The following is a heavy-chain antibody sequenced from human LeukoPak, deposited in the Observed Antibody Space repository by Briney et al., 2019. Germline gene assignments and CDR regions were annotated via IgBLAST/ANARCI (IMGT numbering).Heavy chain of an antibody. D-gene: IGHD6-6*01. V-gene: IGHV4-4*07. Sequence: SETLSLTCTVSGGSISTYYWSWIRQPAGKGLEWIGRIYTSGSTNYNPSLKSRVTMSVDTSKNQFSLKLSSVTAADTAVYYCARWADYSSSYWFDPWGQGTLATVSS. CDR1: GGSISTYY. CDR3: ARWADYSSSYWFDP. J-gene: IGHJ5*02. CDR2: IYTSGST.